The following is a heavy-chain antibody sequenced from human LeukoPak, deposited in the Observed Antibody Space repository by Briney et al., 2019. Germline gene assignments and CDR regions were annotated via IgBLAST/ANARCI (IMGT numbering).Heavy chain of an antibody. J-gene: IGHJ3*02. CDR2: IYYSGST. CDR1: GGSISPYY. Sequence: PSETLSLTCTVSGGSISPYYWSWIRQPPGKGLEWIGYIYYSGSTNYNPSLKSRVTISVDTSKNQFSLKLSSVTAADTAVYYCARAPLYYDFWSGWTYAAFDIWGQGTMVTVSS. V-gene: IGHV4-59*01. CDR3: ARAPLYYDFWSGWTYAAFDI. D-gene: IGHD3-3*01.